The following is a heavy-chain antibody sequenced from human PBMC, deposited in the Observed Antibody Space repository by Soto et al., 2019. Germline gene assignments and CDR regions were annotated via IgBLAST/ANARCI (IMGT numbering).Heavy chain of an antibody. CDR2: ISANNGNT. CDR1: GYTFTSYD. D-gene: IGHD3-22*01. CDR3: ARGAYYDSSGFSAY. J-gene: IGHJ4*02. Sequence: GASVKVSCKASGYTFTSYDINWVRQATGQGLEWMGWISANNGNTNYAQKLQGRVTMTTDTSTSTAYMELRSLRSDDTAVYYCARGAYYDSSGFSAYWGQGTLVTVSS. V-gene: IGHV1-18*01.